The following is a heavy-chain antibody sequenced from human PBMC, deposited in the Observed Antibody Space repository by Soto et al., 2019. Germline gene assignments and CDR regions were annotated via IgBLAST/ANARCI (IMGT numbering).Heavy chain of an antibody. J-gene: IGHJ6*02. CDR2: IKQDGSEN. D-gene: IGHD6-19*01. V-gene: IGHV3-7*03. CDR1: SFTFSSYW. CDR3: ARDGPFISVAAPAFQYAMDV. Sequence: DVRLVESGGGLVQPGGSLRLSCAASSFTFSSYWLSWVRHAPGKGLEWVATIKQDGSENYYVDSVKGRFTISRDNAKNSLYLQMSSLRADDTAVYYCARDGPFISVAAPAFQYAMDVWGQGTTVTVS.